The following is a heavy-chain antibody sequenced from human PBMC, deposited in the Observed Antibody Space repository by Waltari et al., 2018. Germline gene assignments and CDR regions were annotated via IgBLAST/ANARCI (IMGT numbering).Heavy chain of an antibody. D-gene: IGHD3-10*01. Sequence: EVYLAESGGGLVQPGGSLRLSCVASGFPLRMYSMTWVRQAPGKGRGWVANIKVDGTGEYYVDSVRGRFTISRDNTKNSLYLQMNRLRDDDTAVYYCARGSADFVRFWDSWGQGTLVTVSS. CDR2: IKVDGTGE. J-gene: IGHJ4*02. CDR1: GFPLRMYS. V-gene: IGHV3-7*03. CDR3: ARGSADFVRFWDS.